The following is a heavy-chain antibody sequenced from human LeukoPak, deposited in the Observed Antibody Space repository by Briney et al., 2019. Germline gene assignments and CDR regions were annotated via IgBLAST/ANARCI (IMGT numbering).Heavy chain of an antibody. V-gene: IGHV3-23*01. D-gene: IGHD3-10*01. J-gene: IGHJ3*02. CDR2: ISGSGGST. CDR3: AKVSYGSGSYAGRDAFDI. CDR1: GFTFSSYG. Sequence: GGSLRLSCAASGFTFSSYGMSWVRQAPGKGLEWVSAISGSGGSTYYADSVKGRFTISRDNSKNTLYLQMNSLRAEDTAVYYCAKVSYGSGSYAGRDAFDIWGQGTMVTVSS.